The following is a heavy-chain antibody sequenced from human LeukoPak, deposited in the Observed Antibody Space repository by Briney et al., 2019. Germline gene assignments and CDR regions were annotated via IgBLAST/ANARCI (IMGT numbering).Heavy chain of an antibody. D-gene: IGHD3-3*01. CDR3: ARGIYDFWSGSPASGMDV. CDR2: INSDGSST. Sequence: GGSLRLSCAASGFTFSSYWMHWVRQAPGKGLVWVSRINSDGSSTSYADSVKGRFTISRDNAKNTLYLQMNSLRAEDTVVYYCARGIYDFWSGSPASGMDVWGQGTTVTVSS. CDR1: GFTFSSYW. V-gene: IGHV3-74*01. J-gene: IGHJ6*02.